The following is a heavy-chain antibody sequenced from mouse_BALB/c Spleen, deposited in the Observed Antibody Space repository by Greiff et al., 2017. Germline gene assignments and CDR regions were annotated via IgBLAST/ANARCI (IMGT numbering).Heavy chain of an antibody. J-gene: IGHJ1*01. CDR1: GYSITSDYA. CDR2: ISYSGST. Sequence: VQLKESGPGLVKPSQSLSLTCTVTGYSITSDYAWNWIRQFPGNKLEWMGYISYSGSTSYNPSLKSRISITRDTSKNQFFLQLNSVTTEDTATYYCARSSQALRYFDVWGAGTTVTVSS. CDR3: ARSSQALRYFDV. V-gene: IGHV3-2*02.